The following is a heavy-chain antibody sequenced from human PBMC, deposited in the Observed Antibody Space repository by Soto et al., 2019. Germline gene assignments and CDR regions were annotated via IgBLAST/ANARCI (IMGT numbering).Heavy chain of an antibody. CDR2: ISAYNGNT. Sequence: QVQLVQSGAEVKKPGASVKVSCKASGYTFTSYGISWVRQAPGQGLEWMGWISAYNGNTNYAQKLQGRVTMTTDTSTSAAYMELRSLRSDDTAVYYCARENYDLLPGYYADYWGQGTLVTVSS. CDR3: ARENYDLLPGYYADY. D-gene: IGHD3-9*01. CDR1: GYTFTSYG. V-gene: IGHV1-18*01. J-gene: IGHJ4*02.